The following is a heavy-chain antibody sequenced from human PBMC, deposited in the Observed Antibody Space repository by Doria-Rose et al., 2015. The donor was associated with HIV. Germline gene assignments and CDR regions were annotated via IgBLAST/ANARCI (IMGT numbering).Heavy chain of an antibody. CDR1: GGSFSGYY. D-gene: IGHD1-1*01. CDR2: INHSGST. J-gene: IGHJ6*02. CDR3: ARGLLRGGWNDVDYYYGMDV. V-gene: IGHV4-34*01. Sequence: QVQLVQSGAGLVKPSETLSLTCAVFGGSFSGYYWSWIRQPPGKGLEWIGGINHSGSTNYQTSLKSRVTITLDTSKNLFSLKLSSVTAADTAVYYCARGLLRGGWNDVDYYYGMDVWGQGTTVTVSS.